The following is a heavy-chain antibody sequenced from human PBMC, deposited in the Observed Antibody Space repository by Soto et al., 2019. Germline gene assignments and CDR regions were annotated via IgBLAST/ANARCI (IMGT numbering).Heavy chain of an antibody. J-gene: IGHJ3*02. D-gene: IGHD3-9*01. CDR1: GFTFSSYA. CDR3: ARDGKSDILTGYDAFDI. CDR2: ISYDGGNK. Sequence: QVQLVESGGGVVQPGRSLRLSCAASGFTFSSYAMHWVRQAPGKGLEWVAVISYDGGNKYYADSVKGRFTISRDNSKNTLYLQMNSLRAEDTAVYYCARDGKSDILTGYDAFDIWGQGTMVTVSS. V-gene: IGHV3-30-3*01.